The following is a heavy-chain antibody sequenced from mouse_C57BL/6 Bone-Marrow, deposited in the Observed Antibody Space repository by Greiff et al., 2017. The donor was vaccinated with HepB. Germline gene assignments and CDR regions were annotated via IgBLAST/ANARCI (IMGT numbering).Heavy chain of an antibody. CDR2: INPYNGDT. Sequence: VQLQQPGAELVKPGDSVKISCKASGYSFTGYFMNWVMQSHGKSLEWIGRINPYNGDTFYNQKFKGKATLTVDKSSSTAHMELRSLTSEDSAVYYCARSGGFVYYYGSSRYFDVWGTGTTVTVSS. V-gene: IGHV1-20*01. J-gene: IGHJ1*03. D-gene: IGHD1-1*01. CDR3: ARSGGFVYYYGSSRYFDV. CDR1: GYSFTGYF.